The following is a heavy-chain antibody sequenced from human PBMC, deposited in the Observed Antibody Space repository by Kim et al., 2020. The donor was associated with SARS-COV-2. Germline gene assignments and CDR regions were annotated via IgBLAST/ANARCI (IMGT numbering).Heavy chain of an antibody. CDR2: YSGGST. J-gene: IGHJ4*02. Sequence: YSGGSTYYADSVKGRFTISRDNSKNTLYLQMNSLRAEDTAVYYCAVLHFYWGQGTLVTVSS. V-gene: IGHV3-53*01. CDR3: AVLHFY.